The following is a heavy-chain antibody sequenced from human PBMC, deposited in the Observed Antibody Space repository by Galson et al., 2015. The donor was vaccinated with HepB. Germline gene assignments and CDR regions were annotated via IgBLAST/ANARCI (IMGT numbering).Heavy chain of an antibody. V-gene: IGHV3-30*04. CDR2: ITYDGSYK. CDR3: AKDGASVGATTLNH. J-gene: IGHJ5*02. CDR1: GFTFSSFA. D-gene: IGHD1-26*01. Sequence: SLRLSCAASGFTFSSFAMHWVRQAPGRGLECVAIITYDGSYKYYPDSVKGRFTISRDNSNNTLYLQMNSLRVEDTAVYHCAKDGASVGATTLNHWGQGTLVTVST.